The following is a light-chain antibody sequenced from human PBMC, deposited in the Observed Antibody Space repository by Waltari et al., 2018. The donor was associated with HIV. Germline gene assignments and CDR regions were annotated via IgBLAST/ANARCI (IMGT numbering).Light chain of an antibody. CDR2: SAS. V-gene: IGKV1-39*01. J-gene: IGKJ5*01. CDR1: QRIEIY. Sequence: EIQMTQSPSALSASVGDTVSLICRASQRIEIYLNWYQQKPGEAPKLLIRSASRLQNGVPSRFSGSGSGAEFTLTISGLQPEDFSTYYCQQSYSSPITFGQGTRVEIK. CDR3: QQSYSSPIT.